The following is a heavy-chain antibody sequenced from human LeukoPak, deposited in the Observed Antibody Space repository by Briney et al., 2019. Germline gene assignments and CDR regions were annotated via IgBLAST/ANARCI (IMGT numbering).Heavy chain of an antibody. CDR3: ASDRAFSQFDY. Sequence: GGSLRPSCGASGFSFSTYWMDWVRQAPGKGLEWVASIKEDGSRADYVDSVRGRFTVSRDNTKNSLFLQMNSLRVNDTAVYYCASDRAFSQFDYWGQGTLVTVSS. V-gene: IGHV3-7*01. J-gene: IGHJ4*02. CDR1: GFSFSTYW. CDR2: IKEDGSRA. D-gene: IGHD3-10*01.